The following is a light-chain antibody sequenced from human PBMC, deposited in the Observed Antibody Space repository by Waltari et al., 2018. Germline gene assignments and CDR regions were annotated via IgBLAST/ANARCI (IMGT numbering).Light chain of an antibody. V-gene: IGLV1-40*01. CDR1: RSNIGAGDD. CDR2: ADS. Sequence: QSVLTQPPSASVAPRQRVTISCTGGRSNIGAGDDFHLYPRFPETDPKLLIYADSNRPSGVPDRFSVSRSGTAASLAIRGIQTEDEADYSCQSNDSSLSGSGWVFGVGTKLTVL. CDR3: QSNDSSLSGSGWV. J-gene: IGLJ3*02.